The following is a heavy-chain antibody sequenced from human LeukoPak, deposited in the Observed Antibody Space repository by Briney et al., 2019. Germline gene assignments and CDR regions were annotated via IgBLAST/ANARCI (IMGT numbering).Heavy chain of an antibody. CDR2: IIPIFGTA. J-gene: IGHJ3*02. D-gene: IGHD3-16*01. V-gene: IGHV1-69*13. CDR1: GGTFSSYA. Sequence: ASVKVSCKASGGTFSSYAISWVRQAPGQGLEWMGGIIPIFGTANYAQKFQGRVTITADESTSTAYMELSSLRSEDTAVYYCARDLAVSLVVTFGYHAFDIWGQGTMVTVSS. CDR3: ARDLAVSLVVTFGYHAFDI.